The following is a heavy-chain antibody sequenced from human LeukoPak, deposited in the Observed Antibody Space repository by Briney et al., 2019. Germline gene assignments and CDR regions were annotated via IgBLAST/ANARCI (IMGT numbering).Heavy chain of an antibody. CDR2: ISGEGGST. Sequence: GGSLRLSCAASGFTFDDFAMHWVRQAPGKGLEWVSLISGEGGSTYYADSVKGRFTICRDNSKNSLYLQMNSLRTEDTALYYCAKDTSYDSSGYYYGVDYWGQGTLVTVSS. V-gene: IGHV3-43*02. D-gene: IGHD3-22*01. CDR3: AKDTSYDSSGYYYGVDY. CDR1: GFTFDDFA. J-gene: IGHJ4*02.